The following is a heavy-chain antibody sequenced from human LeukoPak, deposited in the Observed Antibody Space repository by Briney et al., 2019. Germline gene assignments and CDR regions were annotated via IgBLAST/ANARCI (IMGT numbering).Heavy chain of an antibody. CDR1: GYTFTSYY. D-gene: IGHD1-26*01. J-gene: IGHJ3*02. Sequence: ASVKVSCKASGYTFTSYYMHWVRQAPGQGLEWMGIMNPSGGSTTYAQKFQGRVTMTEDTSTDTAYMELSSLRSEDTAVYYCATESYSGSYLYAFDIWGQGTMVTVSS. V-gene: IGHV1-46*01. CDR3: ATESYSGSYLYAFDI. CDR2: MNPSGGST.